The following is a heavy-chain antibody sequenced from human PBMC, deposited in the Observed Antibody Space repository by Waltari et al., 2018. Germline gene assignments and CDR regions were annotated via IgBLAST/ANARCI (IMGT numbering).Heavy chain of an antibody. CDR1: GFTFSSYA. Sequence: EVQLVESGGGLVKPGGSLRLSCAASGFTFSSYAMSWVRQAPGKGLEWVSVIYSGGSTYYADSVKGRFTISRDNSKNTLYLQMNSLRAEDTAVYYCARDGVDDSSGYNQRWGQGTLVTVSS. V-gene: IGHV3-66*01. CDR3: ARDGVDDSSGYNQR. J-gene: IGHJ4*02. CDR2: IYSGGST. D-gene: IGHD3-22*01.